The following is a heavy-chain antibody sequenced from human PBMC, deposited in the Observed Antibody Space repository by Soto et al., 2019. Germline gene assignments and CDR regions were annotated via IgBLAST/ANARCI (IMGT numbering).Heavy chain of an antibody. CDR2: INHSGST. CDR1: GGSFSGYY. Sequence: QVQLQQWGAGLLKPSETLSLTCAVYGGSFSGYYWSWIRQPPGKGLEWIGEINHSGSTNYNPSLKSRVNISVDTSKNQFSLKLSSVTAADTAVYYCARGKHVLLWFGDTEYFQHWGQGTLVTVSS. CDR3: ARGKHVLLWFGDTEYFQH. D-gene: IGHD3-10*01. J-gene: IGHJ1*01. V-gene: IGHV4-34*01.